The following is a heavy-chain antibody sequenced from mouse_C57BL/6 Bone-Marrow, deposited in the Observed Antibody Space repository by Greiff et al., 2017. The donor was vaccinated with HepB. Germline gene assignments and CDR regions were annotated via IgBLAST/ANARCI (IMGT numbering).Heavy chain of an antibody. CDR2: INPSSGYT. CDR3: ARFPLRLYYFDY. J-gene: IGHJ2*01. D-gene: IGHD1-1*01. V-gene: IGHV1-4*01. CDR1: GYTFTSYT. Sequence: QQSGAELARPGASVKMSCKASGYTFTSYTMHWVKQRPGQGLEWIGYINPSSGYTKYNQKFKDKATLTADKSSSTAYMQLSSLTSEDSAVYYCARFPLRLYYFDYWGQGTTLTVSS.